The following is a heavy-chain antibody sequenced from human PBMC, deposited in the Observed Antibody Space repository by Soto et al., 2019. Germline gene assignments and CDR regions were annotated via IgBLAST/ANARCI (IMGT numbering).Heavy chain of an antibody. CDR1: GFTFHNYA. J-gene: IGHJ4*02. V-gene: IGHV3-9*01. CDR3: ARDLRDWLTNGPPDGFDY. CDR2: INWNNVTF. Sequence: PGGSLRLSCAASGFTFHNYAMHWVRQAPGKDLEWVSGINWNNVTFDYADYVKGRFNISRDNAKNSLYLQMDSLRAEDTAVYYCARDLRDWLTNGPPDGFDYWGQGTLVTVSS. D-gene: IGHD2-8*01.